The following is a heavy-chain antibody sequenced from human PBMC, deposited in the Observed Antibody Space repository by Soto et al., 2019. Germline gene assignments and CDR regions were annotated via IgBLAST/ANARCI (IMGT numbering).Heavy chain of an antibody. CDR2: IYYSGST. Sequence: QVQLQESGPGLVKPSLTLSLTCTVSGGSISSGGYYWSWIRQHPGKGLEWIGYIYYSGSTYYNPSLKSRVTISVDTSKNQFSLKLSSVTAADTAVYYCARGEYYDFWSGYLRLNWFDPWGQGTLVTVSS. CDR3: ARGEYYDFWSGYLRLNWFDP. J-gene: IGHJ5*02. V-gene: IGHV4-31*03. CDR1: GGSISSGGYY. D-gene: IGHD3-3*01.